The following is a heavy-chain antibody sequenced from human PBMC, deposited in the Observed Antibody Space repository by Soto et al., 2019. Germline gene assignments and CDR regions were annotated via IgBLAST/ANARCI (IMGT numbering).Heavy chain of an antibody. Sequence: QVQLVESGGGVVQPGRSLRLSCAASGFTFSSYAMHWVRQAPGKGLEWVAVISYDGSNKYYADSVKGRFTISRDNSKNTLYLQMNSLRAEDTDVYYFASDPDYDFWGHFDYWGQGTLVTVSS. J-gene: IGHJ4*02. CDR3: ASDPDYDFWGHFDY. D-gene: IGHD3-3*01. V-gene: IGHV3-30-3*01. CDR2: ISYDGSNK. CDR1: GFTFSSYA.